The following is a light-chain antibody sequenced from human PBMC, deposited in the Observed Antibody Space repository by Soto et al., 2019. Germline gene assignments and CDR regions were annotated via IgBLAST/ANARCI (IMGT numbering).Light chain of an antibody. V-gene: IGKV1-5*03. CDR3: QQYNSFPT. CDR2: KAS. J-gene: IGKJ1*01. CDR1: QSISSW. Sequence: DIQMTQFPSTLSASVGDRVTITCRASQSISSWLAWYQQKPGKAPKLLIYKASSLESGVPSRFSGSGSGTEFTLTISRLQPDDFATYYCQQYNSFPTFGQGTKVEIK.